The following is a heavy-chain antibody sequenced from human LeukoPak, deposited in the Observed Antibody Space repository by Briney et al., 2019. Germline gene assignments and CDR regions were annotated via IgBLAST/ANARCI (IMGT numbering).Heavy chain of an antibody. V-gene: IGHV3-53*01. CDR3: ARHGDHDSIDY. Sequence: GGSLRLSCAASGFTVSSNHVSWVRQAPGKGLEWVSLIYSGGTTYYADSVKGRFTISRDNSKNTLYLQMNSLRAEDTAVYYCARHGDHDSIDYWGQGTLVTVSS. D-gene: IGHD3-10*01. CDR1: GFTVSSNH. CDR2: IYSGGTT. J-gene: IGHJ4*02.